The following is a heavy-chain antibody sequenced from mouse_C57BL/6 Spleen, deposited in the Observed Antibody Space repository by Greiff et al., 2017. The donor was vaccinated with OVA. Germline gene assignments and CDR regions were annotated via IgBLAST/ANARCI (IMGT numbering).Heavy chain of an antibody. CDR2: IRLKSDNYAT. CDR1: GFTFSNYW. J-gene: IGHJ3*01. V-gene: IGHV6-3*01. Sequence: EVKVEESGGGLVQPGGSMKLSCVASGFTFSNYWMNWVRQSPEKGLEWVAQIRLKSDNYATHYAESVKGRFTISRDDSKSSVYLQMNNLRAEDTGIYYCTGDYYGSSYVGFAYWGQGTLVTVSA. CDR3: TGDYYGSSYVGFAY. D-gene: IGHD1-1*01.